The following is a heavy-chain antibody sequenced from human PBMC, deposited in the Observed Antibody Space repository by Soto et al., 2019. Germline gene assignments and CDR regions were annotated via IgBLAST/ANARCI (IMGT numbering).Heavy chain of an antibody. J-gene: IGHJ6*02. CDR3: ARDLSQLDGYYGMDV. D-gene: IGHD5-18*01. Sequence: QVQLVQSGAEVKKPGSSVKVSCKASGGTFSSYAISWVRQAPGQGLEWMGGIIPIFGTANYAQKFQGRVTIXXDXSXXTAYMELSSLRSEDTAVYYCARDLSQLDGYYGMDVWGQGTTVTVSS. CDR2: IIPIFGTA. CDR1: GGTFSSYA. V-gene: IGHV1-69*12.